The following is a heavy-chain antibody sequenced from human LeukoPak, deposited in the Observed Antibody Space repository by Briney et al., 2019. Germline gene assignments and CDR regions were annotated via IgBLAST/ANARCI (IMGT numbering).Heavy chain of an antibody. CDR1: GYSFAGYY. CDR2: INPNTGGT. CDR3: ARDLSPSSGWVGDY. Sequence: ASVKVSCKASGYSFAGYYLHWVRQSPGQGLEWMGWINPNTGGTNYAQTFQGRVTMTRDTSIRTAYMQLSSLKSDDTAVYYCARDLSPSSGWVGDYWGQGTLITVSS. V-gene: IGHV1-2*02. D-gene: IGHD6-19*01. J-gene: IGHJ4*02.